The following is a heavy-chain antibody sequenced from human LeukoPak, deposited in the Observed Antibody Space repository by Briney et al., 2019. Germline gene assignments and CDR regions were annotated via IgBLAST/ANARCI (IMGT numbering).Heavy chain of an antibody. CDR2: ISYDGSNK. J-gene: IGHJ4*02. V-gene: IGHV3-30*18. CDR3: AKDYILSGLGYCSSTSCYPDY. CDR1: GFTFSSYG. Sequence: GGSLRLSCAASGFTFSSYGMHWVRQAPGKGLEWVAVISYDGSNKYYADSVKGRFTISRDNSKSTLCLQMNSLRAEDTAVYYCAKDYILSGLGYCSSTSCYPDYWGQGTLVTVSS. D-gene: IGHD2-2*01.